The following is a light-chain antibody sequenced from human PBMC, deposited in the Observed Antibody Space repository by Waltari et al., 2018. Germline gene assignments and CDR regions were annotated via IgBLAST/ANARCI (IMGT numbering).Light chain of an antibody. Sequence: DIQMTQSPSSLSASVGDRVTITCQASQDISNYLNWYQHKPGKAPKLLIYDASNLETGVPSRFSGSGSGTDFTFTISSLRPEDIATYYCQQYAILPLTFGGGTKVEIK. V-gene: IGKV1-33*01. CDR3: QQYAILPLT. J-gene: IGKJ4*01. CDR2: DAS. CDR1: QDISNY.